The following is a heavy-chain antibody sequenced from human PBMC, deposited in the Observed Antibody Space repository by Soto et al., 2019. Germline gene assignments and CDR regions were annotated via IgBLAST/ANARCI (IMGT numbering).Heavy chain of an antibody. D-gene: IGHD1-1*01. CDR1: GFTFNVYA. Sequence: EEQLLESGGDLVQPGGSLRLSCAASGFTFNVYAMAWDRQAPGKGLEWVSTISGVGGNTYYADSVKGRFTISRDNSKNMLDLQMIGLRADDMDVYYCARTSPPRKSRYFDLWGRGTLVSVSS. CDR2: ISGVGGNT. CDR3: ARTSPPRKSRYFDL. V-gene: IGHV3-23*01. J-gene: IGHJ2*01.